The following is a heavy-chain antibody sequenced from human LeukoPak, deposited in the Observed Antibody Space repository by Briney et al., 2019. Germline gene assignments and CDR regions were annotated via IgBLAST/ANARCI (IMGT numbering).Heavy chain of an antibody. CDR2: ITTSGGTT. CDR3: ARGWNDDY. V-gene: IGHV3-64*02. D-gene: IGHD1-1*01. J-gene: IGHJ4*02. CDR1: GFTFSSFA. Sequence: PGGSLRLSCAASGFTFSSFAMHWVRQAPGEGLEYVSAITTSGGTTYYADSVKGRFTISRDNSKNTLYLQMVSLTTEDMAVYYCARGWNDDYWGQGTLVTVSS.